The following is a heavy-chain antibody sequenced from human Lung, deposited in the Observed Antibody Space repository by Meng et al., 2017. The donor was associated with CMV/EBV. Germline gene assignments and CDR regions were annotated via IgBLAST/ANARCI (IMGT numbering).Heavy chain of an antibody. CDR3: ARGGYSSGWYGNYFDY. D-gene: IGHD6-19*01. V-gene: IGHV3-20*04. Sequence: GGSLRLXCAASGFTFDDYGMSWVRQAPGKGLEWVSGINWNGGSTGYADSVKGRFTISRDNAKNSLYLQMNSLRAEDTALYYCARGGYSSGWYGNYFDYWGQGNXVXVSS. J-gene: IGHJ4*02. CDR2: INWNGGST. CDR1: GFTFDDYG.